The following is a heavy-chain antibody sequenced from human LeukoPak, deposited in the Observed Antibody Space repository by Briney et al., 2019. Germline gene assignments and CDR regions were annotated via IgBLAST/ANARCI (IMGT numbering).Heavy chain of an antibody. CDR3: ARGFPSRRKAAADIFIEY. D-gene: IGHD6-13*01. J-gene: IGHJ4*02. CDR1: GGSFSGYS. Sequence: KPSETLSLTCAVYGGSFSGYSWSWIRQPPGKGLEWIGEIIHSGSTNYSPSLKSRVAISVDTPKNQFSLKLSSVTAADTAVYYCARGFPSRRKAAADIFIEYWGQGTLVTVSS. CDR2: IIHSGST. V-gene: IGHV4-34*01.